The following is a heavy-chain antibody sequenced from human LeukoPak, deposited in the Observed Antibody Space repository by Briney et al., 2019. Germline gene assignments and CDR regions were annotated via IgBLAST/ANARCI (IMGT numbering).Heavy chain of an antibody. CDR3: ARAEGRARLTY. CDR2: ISSSGSTI. V-gene: IGHV3-48*03. J-gene: IGHJ4*02. CDR1: GFTFSSYE. Sequence: PGGSLRLSCAASGFTFSSYEMNWVRQAPGKGLEWVSYISSSGSTIYYADSVKGRFTISRDNAKNSLYLQMNSLRAEGTAVYYCARAEGRARLTYWGQGTLVTVSS. D-gene: IGHD1-26*01.